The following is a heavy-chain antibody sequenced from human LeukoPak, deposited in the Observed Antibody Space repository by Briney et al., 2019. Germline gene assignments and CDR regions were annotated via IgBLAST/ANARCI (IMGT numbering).Heavy chain of an antibody. CDR3: ARDGVSSGYDAFDI. CDR1: GYTFTNYG. D-gene: IGHD3-22*01. Sequence: ASVKVSCKASGYTFTNYGISWVRQAPGQGLEWMGWISADNNNTNSGQKFQGRVTMTTDTSTRTAYMELRSLRSDDTAVYYCARDGVSSGYDAFDIWGQGTMVTVSS. V-gene: IGHV1-18*01. CDR2: ISADNNNT. J-gene: IGHJ3*02.